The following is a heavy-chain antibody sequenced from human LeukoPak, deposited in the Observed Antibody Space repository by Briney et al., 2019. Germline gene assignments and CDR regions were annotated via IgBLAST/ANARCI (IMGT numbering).Heavy chain of an antibody. V-gene: IGHV3-74*01. CDR3: ARDAGWGRLDS. Sequence: GGSLRLSCAASGLTISDSWIHWVRQAPGKGLMWVSRLASDETNKIYADSVKGRFTLSRDNAKNTLYLQMNSLRVEDTGIYYCARDAGWGRLDSWGQGALVTVSS. D-gene: IGHD3-16*01. CDR1: GLTISDSW. J-gene: IGHJ4*02. CDR2: LASDETNK.